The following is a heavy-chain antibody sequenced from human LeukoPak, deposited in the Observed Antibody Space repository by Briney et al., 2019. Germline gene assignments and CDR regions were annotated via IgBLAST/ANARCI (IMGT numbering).Heavy chain of an antibody. Sequence: GGSLRLSCAASGFAFSSYAMSWVRQAPGKGLEWVSAISSSSSYIYYADSVKGRFTISRDNAKNSLYLQMNSLRAEDTAVYYCARVGVRYSSGGTFDYWGQGTLVTVSS. CDR2: ISSSSSYI. V-gene: IGHV3-21*01. J-gene: IGHJ4*02. CDR1: GFAFSSYA. D-gene: IGHD6-19*01. CDR3: ARVGVRYSSGGTFDY.